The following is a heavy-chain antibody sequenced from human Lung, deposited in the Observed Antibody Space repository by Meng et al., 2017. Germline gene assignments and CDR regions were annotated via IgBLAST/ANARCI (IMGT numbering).Heavy chain of an antibody. CDR1: GGSFSDYY. D-gene: IGHD4-11*01. J-gene: IGHJ4*02. CDR3: ARGPTTMAHDFDY. CDR2: INHSGST. V-gene: IGHV4-34*01. Sequence: QQWRAGLLTPSETLSLTCVVSGGSFSDYYWSWIRQPPGKGLEWIGEINHSGSTNYNPSLESRATISVDTSQNNLSLKLSSVTAADSAVYYCARGPTTMAHDFDYWGQGTLVTSPQ.